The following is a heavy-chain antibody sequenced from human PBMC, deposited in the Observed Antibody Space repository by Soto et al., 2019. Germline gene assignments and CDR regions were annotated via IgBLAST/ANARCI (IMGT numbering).Heavy chain of an antibody. V-gene: IGHV4-39*07. D-gene: IGHD3-3*01. CDR3: ARTIFRFLEWLSPSAFDI. J-gene: IGHJ3*02. CDR1: GDSISSSNYY. Sequence: SETLSLTCTVSGDSISSSNYYWAWIRQPPGKGLEWIGSIYYSESSHYRGSTYYNPSLKSRVTISVDTSKNQFSLKLSSVTAADTAVYYCARTIFRFLEWLSPSAFDIWGQGTMVTVS. CDR2: IYYSESSHYRGST.